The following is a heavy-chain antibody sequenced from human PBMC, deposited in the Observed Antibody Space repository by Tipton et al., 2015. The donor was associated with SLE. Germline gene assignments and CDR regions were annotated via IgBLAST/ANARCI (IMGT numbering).Heavy chain of an antibody. V-gene: IGHV4-59*08. Sequence: TLSLTCTVSGGSISSYYWSWIRQPPGKGLEWIGYIYYSGSTNYNPSLKGRVTISVDTSKNQFSLKLSSVTAADTAGYYCARHVTYYGSGRVWFDPWGQGTLVTVSS. CDR2: IYYSGST. CDR3: ARHVTYYGSGRVWFDP. J-gene: IGHJ5*02. CDR1: GGSISSYY. D-gene: IGHD3-10*01.